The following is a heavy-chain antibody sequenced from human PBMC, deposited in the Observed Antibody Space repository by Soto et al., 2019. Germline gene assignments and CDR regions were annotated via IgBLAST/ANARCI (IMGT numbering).Heavy chain of an antibody. D-gene: IGHD1-1*01. CDR1: GYTSTEYW. CDR2: TDPSDSRT. V-gene: IGHV5-10-1*01. CDR3: NRKSKTLPTAPYEYFQY. Sequence: PGESLKISCKGSGYTSTEYWISWVRQMPGKGPEWMGRTDPSDSRTHYSASFQGHVSISSDKSSGAAYLKWSTLKASDTAMYYCNRKSKTLPTAPYEYFQYWGQGTRGTV. J-gene: IGHJ1*01.